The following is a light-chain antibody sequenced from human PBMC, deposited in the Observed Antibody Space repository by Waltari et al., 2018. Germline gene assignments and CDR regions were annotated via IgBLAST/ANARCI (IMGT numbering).Light chain of an antibody. CDR1: QTIRNH. Sequence: DIQMTQSPSSLSASAGDRVTITCRASQTIRNHLNWYQQKPGKAPKILIYKASSLESGVPSRFSGSGSGTEFTLTISSLQPDDFATYYCQQYNSYSETFGQGTKVEIK. V-gene: IGKV1-5*03. CDR3: QQYNSYSET. CDR2: KAS. J-gene: IGKJ1*01.